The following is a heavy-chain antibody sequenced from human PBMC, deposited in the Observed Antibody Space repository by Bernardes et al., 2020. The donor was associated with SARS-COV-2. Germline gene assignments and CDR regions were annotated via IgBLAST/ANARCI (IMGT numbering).Heavy chain of an antibody. CDR3: ARSPSLFYGMDV. CDR1: GYMLTGNY. Sequence: ASLKVACKASGYMLTGNYIHWVRQTPGQGLEWMGWIDPNSGGSKYAQKFQGRVTVTRDTPVSTIYMDLSSLRSDDTAVYYCARSPSLFYGMDVWGQGTTVTVSS. CDR2: IDPNSGGS. J-gene: IGHJ6*02. V-gene: IGHV1-2*02.